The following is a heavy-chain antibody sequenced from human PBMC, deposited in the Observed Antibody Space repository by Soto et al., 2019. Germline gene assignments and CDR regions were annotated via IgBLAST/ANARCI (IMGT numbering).Heavy chain of an antibody. CDR3: AHIANYYQFDCFYP. J-gene: IGHJ5*02. CDR1: GFSLSTNGVG. Sequence: QITLKESGRTLVKPTQTLTLTCTFSGFSLSTNGVGVGWIRQPPGKALEWLALIYWDGDKRYSPSLKSRLTVTKDTSNNQVILTMRNMALVYTATYSCAHIANYYQFDCFYPWGQGILVTVSS. V-gene: IGHV2-5*02. CDR2: IYWDGDK. D-gene: IGHD3-10*01.